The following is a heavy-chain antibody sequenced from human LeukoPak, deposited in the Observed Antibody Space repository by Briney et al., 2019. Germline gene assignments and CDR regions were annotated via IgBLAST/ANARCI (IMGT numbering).Heavy chain of an antibody. CDR2: ISAYNGNT. V-gene: IGHV1-18*01. CDR1: GYTFTSYG. D-gene: IGHD6-13*01. Sequence: ASVKVSCKASGYTFTSYGISWVRQAPGQGLEWMGGISAYNGNTNYAQKLQGRVTMTTDTSTSTAYMELRSLRSDDTAVYYCARDPYVRSSSRYGMDVWGQGTTVTVSS. CDR3: ARDPYVRSSSRYGMDV. J-gene: IGHJ6*02.